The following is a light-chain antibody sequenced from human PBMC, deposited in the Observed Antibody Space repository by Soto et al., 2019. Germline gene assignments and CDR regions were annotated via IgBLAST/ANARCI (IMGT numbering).Light chain of an antibody. V-gene: IGLV1-40*01. CDR3: QSYDTGLSGSV. J-gene: IGLJ1*01. CDR2: GNN. CDR1: SSNIGANYD. Sequence: QSVLTQPPSVSGAPGQRVTISCTGSSSNIGANYDVHWYQQLPGTAPKLLIYGNNNRPSGVPDRFSGSQSGTSASLAITELQAEDEADYYCQSYDTGLSGSVFGTGTKLTVL.